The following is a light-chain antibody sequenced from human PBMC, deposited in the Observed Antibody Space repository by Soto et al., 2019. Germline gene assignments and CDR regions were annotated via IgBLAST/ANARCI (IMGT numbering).Light chain of an antibody. Sequence: DLQMTQSPSSLSASVGDTVTITCRASQSISVHLNWYQQNPGKVPKLLIYAASNLQSGVPSSFSGSGSETDFALTISSLQPEDFATYYYQQSYITPYTFGQGTKLQIK. CDR2: AAS. CDR3: QQSYITPYT. CDR1: QSISVH. J-gene: IGKJ2*01. V-gene: IGKV1-39*01.